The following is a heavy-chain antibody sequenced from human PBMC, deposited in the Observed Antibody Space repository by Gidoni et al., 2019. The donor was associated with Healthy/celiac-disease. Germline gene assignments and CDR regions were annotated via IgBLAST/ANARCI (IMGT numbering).Heavy chain of an antibody. Sequence: QVQLVESGGGVVQPGRSLRLSCAASGFTFSSYGMHWVRQAPGKGLEWVAVISYDGSNKYYADSVKGRFTISRDNSKNTLYLQMNSLRAEDTAVYYCAKGYCSGGSCYSYYGMDVWGQGTTVTVSS. CDR3: AKGYCSGGSCYSYYGMDV. CDR1: GFTFSSYG. D-gene: IGHD2-15*01. V-gene: IGHV3-30*18. J-gene: IGHJ6*02. CDR2: ISYDGSNK.